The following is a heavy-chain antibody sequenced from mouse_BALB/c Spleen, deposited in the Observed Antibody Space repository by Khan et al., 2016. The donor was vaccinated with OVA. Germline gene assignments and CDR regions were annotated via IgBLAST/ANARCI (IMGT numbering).Heavy chain of an antibody. CDR1: GYIFKDYY. CDR2: IYPGSGNT. Sequence: QVQLQQSGPELVKPGASVKISCKASGYIFKDYYINWVKQKPGQGLEWIGWIYPGSGNTKYNENFKGKATLTVDTSSSTAYMQLSSLTSEDTAVYCCARGNYYGSTSWFGYWGQGTLVTVST. CDR3: ARGNYYGSTSWFGY. D-gene: IGHD1-1*01. V-gene: IGHV1-84*02. J-gene: IGHJ3*01.